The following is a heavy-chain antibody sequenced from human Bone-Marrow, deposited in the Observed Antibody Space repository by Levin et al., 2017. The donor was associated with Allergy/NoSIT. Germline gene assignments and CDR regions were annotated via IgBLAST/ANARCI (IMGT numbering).Heavy chain of an antibody. V-gene: IGHV4-59*01. CDR2: IYYGGYS. CDR3: ARGGGQCSGGSCYPEYGMGV. CDR1: GGSISSYY. D-gene: IGHD2-15*01. J-gene: IGHJ6*02. Sequence: PSETLSLTCTVSGGSISSYYWSWIRQPPGKGLEWIGYIYYGGYSNYNPSLKSRVTVSVETSKNQVSLKLGSVTAADTAVYYCARGGGQCSGGSCYPEYGMGVWGQGTTVTVSS.